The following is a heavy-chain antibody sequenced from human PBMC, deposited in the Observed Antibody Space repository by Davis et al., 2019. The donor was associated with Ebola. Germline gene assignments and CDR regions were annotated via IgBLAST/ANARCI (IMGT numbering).Heavy chain of an antibody. J-gene: IGHJ6*03. CDR1: GYTFTSYY. Sequence: ASVKVSCKASGYTFTSYYMHWVRQAPGQGLEWMGIINPSGGSTSYAQKFQGRVTMTRDTSTSTVYMELSSLRSEDTAVYYCARGRSGYSQYYYYMDVWGKGTTVTVSS. CDR2: INPSGGST. D-gene: IGHD5-18*01. V-gene: IGHV1-46*01. CDR3: ARGRSGYSQYYYYMDV.